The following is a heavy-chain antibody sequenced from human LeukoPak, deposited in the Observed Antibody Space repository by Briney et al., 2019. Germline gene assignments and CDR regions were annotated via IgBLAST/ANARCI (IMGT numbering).Heavy chain of an antibody. CDR2: ISGTGGST. Sequence: GGSLRLSCAASRFTFSSYDMSWVRQAPGKGLQWVSAISGTGGSTNYAESVKGRFTISRDNSKNTLYLQMNSLRAEDTAVYYCARYGGYSYALDYWGQGTLVTVSS. V-gene: IGHV3-23*01. CDR3: ARYGGYSYALDY. D-gene: IGHD5-18*01. CDR1: RFTFSSYD. J-gene: IGHJ4*02.